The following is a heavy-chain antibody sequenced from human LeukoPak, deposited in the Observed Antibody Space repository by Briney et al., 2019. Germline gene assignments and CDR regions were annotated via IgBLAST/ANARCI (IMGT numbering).Heavy chain of an antibody. CDR1: GGSFSGYY. CDR3: ARTQSFYYVSGSPGLIDY. V-gene: IGHV4-34*01. Sequence: SETLSLTCAVYGGSFSGYYWSWIRQPPGKGLEWIGEVNHSGSTNYNPSLKSRVTISVDTSKDQFSLKLSSVTAADMAVYYCARTQSFYYVSGSPGLIDYWGQGTLVTVSS. J-gene: IGHJ4*02. D-gene: IGHD3-10*01. CDR2: VNHSGST.